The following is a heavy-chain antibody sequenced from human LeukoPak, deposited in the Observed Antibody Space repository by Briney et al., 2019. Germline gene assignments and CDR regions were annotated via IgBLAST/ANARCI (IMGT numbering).Heavy chain of an antibody. CDR2: IYNGGST. Sequence: VRSLRLSCAASGFTVSSNYMSWVRQAPGKGLEWVSLIYNGGSTYYADSVKGRFTISRDNSKNTLYLQMNSLRAEDTAVYYCARDERYYDSSGYPHWYFDLWGRGTLVTVSS. V-gene: IGHV3-53*01. CDR1: GFTVSSNY. J-gene: IGHJ2*01. D-gene: IGHD3-22*01. CDR3: ARDERYYDSSGYPHWYFDL.